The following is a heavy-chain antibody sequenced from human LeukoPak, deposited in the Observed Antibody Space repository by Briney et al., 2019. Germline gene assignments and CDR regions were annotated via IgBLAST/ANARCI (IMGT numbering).Heavy chain of an antibody. CDR3: ARGGPHYCSTTSCYKNYYYYMDV. CDR1: GGSISGSSYY. CDR2: IYYSGST. J-gene: IGHJ6*03. D-gene: IGHD2-2*02. Sequence: SETLSLTCTVSGGSISGSSYYWGWIRQPPGKGLEWIGSIYYSGSTYYNPSLKSRVTMSVDTSKNQFSLKLSSVTAADTAVYYCARGGPHYCSTTSCYKNYYYYMDVWGKGTTVTVSS. V-gene: IGHV4-39*07.